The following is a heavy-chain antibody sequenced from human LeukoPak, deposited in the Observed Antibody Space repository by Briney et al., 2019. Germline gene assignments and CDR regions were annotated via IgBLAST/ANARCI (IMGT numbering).Heavy chain of an antibody. CDR1: GFTFSTYA. Sequence: GGSLRLSCAASGFTFSTYAMSWVRQAPGKGLEWVSYISSSGSTIYYADSVKGRFTISRDNAKNSLYLQMNSLRAEDTAVYYCARPACSGGSCYSGDYWGQGTLVTVSS. D-gene: IGHD2-15*01. CDR2: ISSSGSTI. J-gene: IGHJ4*02. V-gene: IGHV3-11*01. CDR3: ARPACSGGSCYSGDY.